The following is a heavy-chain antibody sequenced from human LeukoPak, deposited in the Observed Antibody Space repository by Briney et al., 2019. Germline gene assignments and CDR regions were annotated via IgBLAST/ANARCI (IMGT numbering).Heavy chain of an antibody. CDR3: ARDQGYADSAVTFDI. D-gene: IGHD4-17*01. CDR2: IIPILGIA. Sequence: SVKVSCKASGGTFSSYAISLVRQAPGQGLEWMGRIIPILGIANYAQKFQGRVTITADKSTSTAYMELSSLRSEDTAVYYCARDQGYADSAVTFDIWGQGTMVTVSS. J-gene: IGHJ3*02. V-gene: IGHV1-69*04. CDR1: GGTFSSYA.